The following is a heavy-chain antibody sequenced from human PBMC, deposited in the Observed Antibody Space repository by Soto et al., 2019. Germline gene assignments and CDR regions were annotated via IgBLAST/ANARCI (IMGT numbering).Heavy chain of an antibody. J-gene: IGHJ4*02. CDR3: AKGVIYYESDY. Sequence: GSLRLSCAASGFSFDTYTMRWVRQAPGKGLEWVSSITGGGSVTYYADSVKGRFTISRDNSKNTLYLQMNSLRAEDTAVYYCAKGVIYYESDYWGQGTLVTVSS. CDR1: GFSFDTYT. CDR2: ITGGGSVT. D-gene: IGHD3-22*01. V-gene: IGHV3-23*01.